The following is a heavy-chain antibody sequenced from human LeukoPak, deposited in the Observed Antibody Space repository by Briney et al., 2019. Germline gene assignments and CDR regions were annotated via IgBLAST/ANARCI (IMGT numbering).Heavy chain of an antibody. J-gene: IGHJ6*02. D-gene: IGHD3-3*01. CDR3: ARHPPTLYYDFWSGPYGMDV. Sequence: SETLSLTCTVSGGSISSSSYYWGWIRQPPGKGLEWIGSIYYSGSTYYNPSLKSRVTISVDTSKNQFSRKLSSVTAADTAVYYCARHPPTLYYDFWSGPYGMDVWGQGTTVTVSS. CDR2: IYYSGST. V-gene: IGHV4-39*01. CDR1: GGSISSSSYY.